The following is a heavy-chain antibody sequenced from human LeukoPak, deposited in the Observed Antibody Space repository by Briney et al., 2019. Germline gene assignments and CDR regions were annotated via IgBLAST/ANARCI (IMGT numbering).Heavy chain of an antibody. J-gene: IGHJ3*02. CDR1: GFTLSSSE. CDR3: AREVVTQAIYSGYDAFEI. V-gene: IGHV3-48*03. Sequence: GGSLRLSCAAPGFTLSSSEMDWVRQAPGKGLEWVSYINSDNSVLYADSVKGRFTISSDKATNSVYLQMNSLRAEDTAVYYCAREVVTQAIYSGYDAFEIWGQGTMVTVSS. D-gene: IGHD5-12*01. CDR2: INSDNSV.